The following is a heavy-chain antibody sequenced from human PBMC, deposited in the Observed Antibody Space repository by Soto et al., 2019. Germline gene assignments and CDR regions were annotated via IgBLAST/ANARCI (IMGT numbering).Heavy chain of an antibody. V-gene: IGHV4-34*01. Sequence: SETLSLTCTVYGGSFSCYYWSWIRQPPGKGLEWIGEINHSRSANYNPSLKSRVTISVDTSKNQFSLKLSSVTAADTALYFCAIHSLDSWTGNYTVVFYFDFWGQGALVTVSS. CDR3: AIHSLDSWTGNYTVVFYFDF. CDR1: GGSFSCYY. D-gene: IGHD3-3*01. J-gene: IGHJ4*02. CDR2: INHSRSA.